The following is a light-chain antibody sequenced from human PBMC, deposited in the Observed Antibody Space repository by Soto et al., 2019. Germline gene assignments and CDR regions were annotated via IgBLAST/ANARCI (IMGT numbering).Light chain of an antibody. J-gene: IGKJ5*01. CDR2: DAS. CDR3: QQFHSFPIT. Sequence: DIQMTQSPSTLSASAGDRVTITYRASQSINRWLAWYQQKPGKAPKLLINDASSLESGVPSRFSGSGSGTEFTLTISSLQPDDFATYYCQQFHSFPITFGQGTRLDVK. V-gene: IGKV1-5*01. CDR1: QSINRW.